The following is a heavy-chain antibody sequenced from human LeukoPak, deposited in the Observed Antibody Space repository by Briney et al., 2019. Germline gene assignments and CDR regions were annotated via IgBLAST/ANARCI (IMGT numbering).Heavy chain of an antibody. CDR1: GYTFTSYY. J-gene: IGHJ4*02. V-gene: IGHV1-46*01. Sequence: ASVRVSCKASGYTFTSYYMHWVRQAPGQGLEWMGIINPSGGSTSYAQKFQGRVTMTRDMSTGTVYMELSSLRSEDTAVYYCATNWYNWNEDQLDYWSQGTLVTVSS. D-gene: IGHD1-20*01. CDR3: ATNWYNWNEDQLDY. CDR2: INPSGGST.